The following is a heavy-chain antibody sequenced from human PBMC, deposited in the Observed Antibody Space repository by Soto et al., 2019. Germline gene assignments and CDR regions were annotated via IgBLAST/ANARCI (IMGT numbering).Heavy chain of an antibody. CDR2: ISYDGSNN. Sequence: QVQLVESGGAVVQPGKSLRLSCAASGFTFSSYGMYWFRQAPGKGLEWVAAISYDGSNNYHADSVKGRFTISRDNYKNTLYLQLNRLRTEDTAVYYCAKDIVKYTYGACDYWGQGVLVTVSS. CDR3: AKDIVKYTYGACDY. V-gene: IGHV3-30*18. J-gene: IGHJ4*02. D-gene: IGHD5-18*01. CDR1: GFTFSSYG.